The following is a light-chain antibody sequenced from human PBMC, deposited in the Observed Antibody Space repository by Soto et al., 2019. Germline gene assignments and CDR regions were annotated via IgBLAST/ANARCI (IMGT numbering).Light chain of an antibody. V-gene: IGLV2-8*01. CDR2: EVV. CDR1: TNDIGVYDF. Sequence: QSVLTQPPSASGSPGQSVTISCTGTTNDIGVYDFVSWYQHHPGKAPRLIIYEVVQRPSGVPDRFSGAKSGNTASLTVSGLQAADEADYFCKSYAGSNTYVFGSGTQLTV. J-gene: IGLJ1*01. CDR3: KSYAGSNTYV.